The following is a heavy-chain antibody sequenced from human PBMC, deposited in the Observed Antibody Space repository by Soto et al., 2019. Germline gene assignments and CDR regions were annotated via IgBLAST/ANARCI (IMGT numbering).Heavy chain of an antibody. CDR1: GFTFSSYA. J-gene: IGHJ4*02. Sequence: EVQLLESGGGLVQPGGSLRLSCAASGFTFSSYAMSWVRQAPGKGLEWVSAISGSGGSTYYADSVKGRFTISGDNSKNTLYLQMNSLRAEDTAVYYCAKYYCSSTSCDFQIFDYWGQGTLVTVSS. V-gene: IGHV3-23*01. CDR2: ISGSGGST. CDR3: AKYYCSSTSCDFQIFDY. D-gene: IGHD2-2*01.